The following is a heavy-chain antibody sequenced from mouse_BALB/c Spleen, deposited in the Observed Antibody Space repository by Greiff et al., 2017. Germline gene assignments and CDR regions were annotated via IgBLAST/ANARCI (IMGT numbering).Heavy chain of an antibody. D-gene: IGHD2-2*01. CDR1: GFTFSSYA. V-gene: IGHV5-9-3*01. CDR2: ISSGGSYT. Sequence: EVMLVESGGGLVKPGGSLKLSCAASGFTFSSYAMSWVRQTPEKRLEWVATISSGGSYTYYPDSVKGRFTISRDNAKNTLYLQMSSLRSEDTAMYYCARQVTYAMDYWGQGTSVTVSS. J-gene: IGHJ4*01. CDR3: ARQVTYAMDY.